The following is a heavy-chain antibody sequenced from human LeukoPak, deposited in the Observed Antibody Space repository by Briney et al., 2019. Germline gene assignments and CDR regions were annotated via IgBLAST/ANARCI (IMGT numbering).Heavy chain of an antibody. CDR1: GYTFTGYY. D-gene: IGHD3-3*01. Sequence: ASVKVSCKASGYTFTGYYMHWVRQAPGQGLEWMGWINPNSGGTNYAQKFQGRVTMTRDTSISTAYMELSRLRSDDTAVYYCARVYQYYDFWSGYSPIFDYWGQGTLVTVSS. V-gene: IGHV1-2*02. CDR3: ARVYQYYDFWSGYSPIFDY. CDR2: INPNSGGT. J-gene: IGHJ4*02.